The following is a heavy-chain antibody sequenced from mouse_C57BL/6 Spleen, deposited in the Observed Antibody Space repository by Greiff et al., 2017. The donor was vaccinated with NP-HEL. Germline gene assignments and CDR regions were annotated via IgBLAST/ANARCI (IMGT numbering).Heavy chain of an antibody. CDR1: GFTFTDYY. V-gene: IGHV7-4*01. J-gene: IGHJ3*01. Sequence: EVKLVESGGGLVQPGASLRLSCAASGFTFTDYYMSWVRQPPGKAPEWLALIRNKGNGYTTEYTASVKGRFSISRDNYQNILYLQMNTLRAEESTTYYYVKAVIDDGYYVGFAYWGQGTLVTVSA. CDR3: VKAVIDDGYYVGFAY. CDR2: IRNKGNGYTT. D-gene: IGHD2-3*01.